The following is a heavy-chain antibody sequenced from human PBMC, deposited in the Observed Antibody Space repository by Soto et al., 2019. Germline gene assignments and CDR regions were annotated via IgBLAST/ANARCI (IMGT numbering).Heavy chain of an antibody. D-gene: IGHD3-22*01. CDR2: ISSSSSTI. CDR3: ARGAYYYDSSGLSY. Sequence: EVQLVESGGGLVQPGGSLRLSCAASGFTFSSYSMNWVRQAPGKGLEWVSCISSSSSTIYYADSVKGRFTISRDNAKNSLYLQMNSLRAEDTAVYYCARGAYYYDSSGLSYWGQGTLVTVSS. J-gene: IGHJ4*02. V-gene: IGHV3-48*01. CDR1: GFTFSSYS.